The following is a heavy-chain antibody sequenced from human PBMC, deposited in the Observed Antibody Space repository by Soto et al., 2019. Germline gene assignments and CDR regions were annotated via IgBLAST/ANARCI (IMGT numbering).Heavy chain of an antibody. CDR2: IKQDGSEK. Sequence: EVQLVESGGGLVQPGGSLRLSCAASGFTFSRYWMSWVRQAPGKGLEWVANIKQDGSEKYYVDSVKGRFTISRENAKNSLYLQMNSLRAEDTAVYYCARDSGSYTRGFYYYGMDVWGQGTTVTVSS. CDR1: GFTFSRYW. D-gene: IGHD1-26*01. CDR3: ARDSGSYTRGFYYYGMDV. V-gene: IGHV3-7*01. J-gene: IGHJ6*02.